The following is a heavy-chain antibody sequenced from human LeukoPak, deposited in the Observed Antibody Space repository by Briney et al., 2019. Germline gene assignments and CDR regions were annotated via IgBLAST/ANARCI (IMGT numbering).Heavy chain of an antibody. D-gene: IGHD2-2*01. Sequence: GGSLKLSCTASGFTLSGSHMHWVRQAPGKGLEWVGHIRRNYETAYGASVKGRFTISRDDSKNMAYLHMNSLRSEDTAFYFCARQTNSCHDYWGEGTLVTVSS. CDR2: IRRNYET. CDR3: ARQTNSCHDY. V-gene: IGHV3-73*01. CDR1: GFTLSGSH. J-gene: IGHJ4*02.